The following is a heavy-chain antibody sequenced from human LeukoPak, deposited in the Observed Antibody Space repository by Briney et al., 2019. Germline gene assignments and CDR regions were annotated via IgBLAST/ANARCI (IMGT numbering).Heavy chain of an antibody. V-gene: IGHV4-4*07. D-gene: IGHD6-6*01. J-gene: IGHJ3*02. CDR3: ARGPVTARSNAFDI. CDR1: GGSISGYY. CDR2: IFNSEST. Sequence: SETLSLTCSVSGGSISGYYWSWIRQPAGKELEWIGRIFNSESTNYNPSLKSRITMSVDTSKNQFSLKLSSVTAADTAVYYCARGPVTARSNAFDIWGQGTMVTVSS.